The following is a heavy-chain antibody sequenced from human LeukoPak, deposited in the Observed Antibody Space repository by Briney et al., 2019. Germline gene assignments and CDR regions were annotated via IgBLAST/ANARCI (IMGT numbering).Heavy chain of an antibody. Sequence: GGSLRLSCVVSGITLSNYGMSWVRQAPGKGLEWVAGISDSGGRTNYADSVKGRFTISRDNSKNTLYLQMNSLRAEDTAVYYCAKDEITMVRGAFDYWGQGTLVTVSS. V-gene: IGHV3-23*01. CDR3: AKDEITMVRGAFDY. CDR1: GITLSNYG. D-gene: IGHD3-10*01. CDR2: ISDSGGRT. J-gene: IGHJ4*02.